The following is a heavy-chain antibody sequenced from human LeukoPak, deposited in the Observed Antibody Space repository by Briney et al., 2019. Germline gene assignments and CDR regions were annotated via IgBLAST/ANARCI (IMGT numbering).Heavy chain of an antibody. D-gene: IGHD1-20*01. Sequence: ASVKVSCKASGYTFTSLDINWVRLAPGQGLEWMGWMNPNSGYTGYAQKFQARVTMTRDTSIDTASMELSSLRSDDTAVYYCARGITQGFDHWGQGTLVTVSS. CDR3: ARGITQGFDH. CDR2: MNPNSGYT. CDR1: GYTFTSLD. V-gene: IGHV1-8*01. J-gene: IGHJ4*02.